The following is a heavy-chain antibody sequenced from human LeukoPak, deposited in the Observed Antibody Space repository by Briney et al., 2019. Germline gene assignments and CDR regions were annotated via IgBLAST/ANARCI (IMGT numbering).Heavy chain of an antibody. CDR2: ISHSGST. V-gene: IGHV4-34*01. J-gene: IGHJ4*02. CDR1: GVSFSGYY. Sequence: SPSETLSLTCAVYGVSFSGYYWSWIRQPPGKGLEWIGEISHSGSTNYNPSLKSRVTISVDTSKNQFSLKLSSVTAADTAIYFCARHPSGYYENWGQGTLVAVSS. D-gene: IGHD5-12*01. CDR3: ARHPSGYYEN.